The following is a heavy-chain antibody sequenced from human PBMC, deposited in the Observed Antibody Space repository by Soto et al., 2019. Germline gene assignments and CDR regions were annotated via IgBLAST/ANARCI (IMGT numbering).Heavy chain of an antibody. V-gene: IGHV3-30*18. CDR1: VFTFNIYG. CDR2: ISYDGSNQ. J-gene: IGHJ4*02. Sequence: LRLSCAASVFTFNIYGMHWVRQAPDKGLEWVALISYDGSNQYYADSVKGRFTISRDNSKNTLFLQMNSLRADDTAVYYCAKDQASGQGSFDSWGQGTLVTVSS. CDR3: AKDQASGQGSFDS.